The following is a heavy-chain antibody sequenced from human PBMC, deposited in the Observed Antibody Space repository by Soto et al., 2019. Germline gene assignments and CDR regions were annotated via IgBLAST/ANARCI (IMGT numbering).Heavy chain of an antibody. CDR2: IKSKPDGGAT. Sequence: GGSLRLSYIGSGFTFSNAWINWFRQAPGKGLEWVGRIKSKPDGGATDYAAPVKGRFTISRDDSRNSVYLQMNSLKTEDTALYYCVTGQYCDYWGQGTLVTVSS. V-gene: IGHV3-15*01. CDR3: VTGQYCDY. J-gene: IGHJ4*02. CDR1: GFTFSNAW.